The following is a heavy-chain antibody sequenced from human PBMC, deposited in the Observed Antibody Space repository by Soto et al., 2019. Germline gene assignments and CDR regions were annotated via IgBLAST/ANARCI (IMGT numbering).Heavy chain of an antibody. Sequence: PTETLSLTCAVSGGSISSGGYSWGWIRQPPGKGLEWIGYIYHSGSTYYNPSLKSRVTISVDRSKNQFSLKLSSVTAADTAVYYCARGIKYGDYSRWFDPWGPGTLVTVSS. V-gene: IGHV4-30-2*01. CDR1: GGSISSGGYS. CDR2: IYHSGST. D-gene: IGHD4-17*01. CDR3: ARGIKYGDYSRWFDP. J-gene: IGHJ5*02.